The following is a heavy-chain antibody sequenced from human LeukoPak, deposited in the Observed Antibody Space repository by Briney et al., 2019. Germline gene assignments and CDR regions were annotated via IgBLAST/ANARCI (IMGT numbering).Heavy chain of an antibody. Sequence: GGSLRLSCAASGFTFSSYAMSWVRQTPGKGLEWVSDISGSGGSTYYADSVKGRFTVSRGNPKNTLYLQMNSLRAEDTAVYYCARDDPRASPYVASVYYYYGMDVWGQGTTVTVS. CDR1: GFTFSSYA. CDR3: ARDDPRASPYVASVYYYYGMDV. CDR2: ISGSGGST. V-gene: IGHV3-23*01. D-gene: IGHD3-10*02. J-gene: IGHJ6*02.